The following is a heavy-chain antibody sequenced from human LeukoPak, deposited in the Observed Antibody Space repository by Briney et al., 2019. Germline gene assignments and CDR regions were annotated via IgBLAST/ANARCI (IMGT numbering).Heavy chain of an antibody. J-gene: IGHJ4*02. Sequence: PGGSLRLSCAASGFTFSSYAMSWVRQAPGKGLEWVSAISGSGGSTYYADSVKGRFTISRDNSKNTLYLQMNSLRAEDTAVYYCAKGNQYYYDSSGYYYENFTFDYWGQGTLVTVSS. CDR3: AKGNQYYYDSSGYYYENFTFDY. CDR1: GFTFSSYA. D-gene: IGHD3-22*01. CDR2: ISGSGGST. V-gene: IGHV3-23*01.